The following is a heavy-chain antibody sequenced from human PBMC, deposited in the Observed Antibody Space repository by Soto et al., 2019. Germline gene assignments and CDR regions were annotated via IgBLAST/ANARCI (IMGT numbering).Heavy chain of an antibody. Sequence: QVQLVESGGGVVQPGRSLRLSCAASGFTFSSYGMHWVRQAPGKGLEWVAVISYDGSNKYYADSVKGRFTISRDNSKNTLYLQMNSLRAEDTAVYYCAKDICSSTSCYTGLGEPTDYYGMDVWGQGTTVTVSS. CDR1: GFTFSSYG. V-gene: IGHV3-30*18. D-gene: IGHD2-2*02. CDR3: AKDICSSTSCYTGLGEPTDYYGMDV. CDR2: ISYDGSNK. J-gene: IGHJ6*02.